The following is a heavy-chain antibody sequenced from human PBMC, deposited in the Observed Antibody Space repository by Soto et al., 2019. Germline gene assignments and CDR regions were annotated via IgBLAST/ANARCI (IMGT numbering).Heavy chain of an antibody. D-gene: IGHD3-22*01. Sequence: PGGSLRLSCAASGFTFNIYPMTWVRQAPGKGLEWVSAISGTAGITYYADSVKGRFTISRDNSKNTLYLQMNSLRAEDTAVYYCARDGPTDYYDSSGLGGMDVWGQGTTVTVSS. CDR1: GFTFNIYP. V-gene: IGHV3-23*01. CDR2: ISGTAGIT. J-gene: IGHJ6*02. CDR3: ARDGPTDYYDSSGLGGMDV.